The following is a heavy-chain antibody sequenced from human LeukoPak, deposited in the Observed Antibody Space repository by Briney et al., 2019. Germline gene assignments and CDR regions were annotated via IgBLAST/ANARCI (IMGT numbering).Heavy chain of an antibody. CDR2: INSDGSST. CDR3: ARGRGITIFGGGNWFDP. V-gene: IGHV3-74*01. Sequence: GGSLRLSCAASGFTFSSYWMHWVRHAPGKGLVWVSRINSDGSSTSYADSVKGRFTISRDNAKNTLYLQMNSLRAEDTAVYYCARGRGITIFGGGNWFDPWGQGTLVTVSS. J-gene: IGHJ5*02. D-gene: IGHD3-3*01. CDR1: GFTFSSYW.